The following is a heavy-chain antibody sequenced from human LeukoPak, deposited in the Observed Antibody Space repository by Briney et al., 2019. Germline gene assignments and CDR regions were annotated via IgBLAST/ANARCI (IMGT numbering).Heavy chain of an antibody. V-gene: IGHV4-59*01. CDR1: GGSISPYF. J-gene: IGHJ5*02. CDR2: ISYSGST. D-gene: IGHD3-10*01. CDR3: ARDDYRGVTNFDP. Sequence: SETLSLTCTISGGSISPYFWSWIRQPPGKGLEWIGYISYSGSTNYNPSLKSRVTISVDTSKNQFSLQLSSVTAADTAVYYCARDDYRGVTNFDPWGQGTLVTVSS.